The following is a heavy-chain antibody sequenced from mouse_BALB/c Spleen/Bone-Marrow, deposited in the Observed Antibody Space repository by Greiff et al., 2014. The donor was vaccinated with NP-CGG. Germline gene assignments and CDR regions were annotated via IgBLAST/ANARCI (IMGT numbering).Heavy chain of an antibody. V-gene: IGHV1-69*02. J-gene: IGHJ2*01. CDR3: TRAGATVPFDY. CDR1: GYTFTSYW. Sequence: SGAELVRPGASVKLSCKASGYTFTSYWINWVKQRPGQGLEWIGNIYPSGSYTNYNQKFKDKAALTVDKSSSTAYMQLSSPTSEDSAVYYCTRAGATVPFDYWGQGTTLTVSS. CDR2: IYPSGSYT. D-gene: IGHD1-1*01.